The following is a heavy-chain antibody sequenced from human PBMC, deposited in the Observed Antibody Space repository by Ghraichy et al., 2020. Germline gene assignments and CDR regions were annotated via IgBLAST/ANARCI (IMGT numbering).Heavy chain of an antibody. V-gene: IGHV4-61*02. CDR1: GGSISSNVYY. J-gene: IGHJ6*03. Sequence: SETLSLTCTVSGGSISSNVYYWSWIRQPAGKGLEWIGRVYTTGSTNSNPSLKSRVTISVDTSKNQFSLRLSSVTAADTAVYYCARGTTDTSLRSYYYYMDVWGEGTTVTVSS. CDR3: ARGTTDTSLRSYYYYMDV. D-gene: IGHD1-1*01. CDR2: VYTTGST.